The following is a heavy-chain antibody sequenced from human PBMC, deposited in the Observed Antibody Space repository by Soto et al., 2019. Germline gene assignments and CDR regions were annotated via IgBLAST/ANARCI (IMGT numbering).Heavy chain of an antibody. J-gene: IGHJ5*02. CDR2: TIPLLNVA. D-gene: IGHD5-12*01. Sequence: QVQLVQSGAEVKKPGSSVKVSCKASGGTFSTSTFTWVRQAPGQGLEWMGRTIPLLNVADYAQDFQGRLKRTAXNATXTXHMELTSLTSKDTAIYYCARDSPIGSTFSGYDAIDAWGQGPLVTGSS. CDR1: GGTFSTST. V-gene: IGHV1-69*08. CDR3: ARDSPIGSTFSGYDAIDA.